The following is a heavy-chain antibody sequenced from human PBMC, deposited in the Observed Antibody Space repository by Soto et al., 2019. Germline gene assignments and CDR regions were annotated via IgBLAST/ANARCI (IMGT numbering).Heavy chain of an antibody. J-gene: IGHJ6*02. Sequence: SETLSLTCTVSGDSISSYYWSWIRQPAGKGLEWIGRIYTSGSTNYNPSLKSRVTMSVDTSKNQFSLKLSSVTAADTAVYYCARDETVVVPAAIGYYYYYGMDVWGQGTTVTVSS. CDR1: GDSISSYY. V-gene: IGHV4-4*07. CDR2: IYTSGST. D-gene: IGHD2-2*01. CDR3: ARDETVVVPAAIGYYYYYGMDV.